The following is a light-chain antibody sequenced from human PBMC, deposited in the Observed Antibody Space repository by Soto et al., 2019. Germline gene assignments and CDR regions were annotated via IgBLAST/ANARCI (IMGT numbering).Light chain of an antibody. CDR1: RGIASSY. CDR3: QHRSIWPVS. J-gene: IGKJ5*01. V-gene: IGKV3D-20*02. Sequence: EVVLTQSPATLSLSPGETATLSCRASRGIASSYLAWYQHKPGQAPRLLIYAASIRATGIPDRFSGSGSGTDFTLTISSLEPEDFAVYYCQHRSIWPVSFGQGTRLEIK. CDR2: AAS.